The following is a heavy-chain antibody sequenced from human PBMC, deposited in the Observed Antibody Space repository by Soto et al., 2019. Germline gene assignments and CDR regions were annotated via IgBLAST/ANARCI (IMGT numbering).Heavy chain of an antibody. CDR3: ARDRPGPQHYFDY. Sequence: SETLSLTCAVSGDSVSSRFWWSWVRQSPGKGLEWIGEIYHSGSANYNPSLKSRVTMSVDNSKNMVYLQMNSLRAEDTAVYYCARDRPGPQHYFDYWGLGNMVTVSS. J-gene: IGHJ4*02. CDR2: IYHSGSA. D-gene: IGHD6-6*01. CDR1: GDSVSSRFW. V-gene: IGHV4-4*02.